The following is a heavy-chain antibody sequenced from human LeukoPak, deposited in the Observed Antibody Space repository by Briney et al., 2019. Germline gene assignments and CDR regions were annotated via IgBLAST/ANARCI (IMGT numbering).Heavy chain of an antibody. D-gene: IGHD4-17*01. CDR3: ASAGPTTVTTTDAFDI. V-gene: IGHV4-59*01. J-gene: IGHJ3*02. CDR1: GGSISSYY. CDR2: TYYSGST. Sequence: SETLSLTCTVSGGSISSYYWSWIRQPPGKGLEWIGFTYYSGSTNYNPSLKSRVTISIDTSKNQFSLKLTSVTAADTAVYCCASAGPTTVTTTDAFDIWGQGTMVTVSS.